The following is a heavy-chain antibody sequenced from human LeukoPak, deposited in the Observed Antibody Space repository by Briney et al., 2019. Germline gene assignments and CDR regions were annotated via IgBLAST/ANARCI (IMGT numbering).Heavy chain of an antibody. CDR1: GYSISNGFY. CDR2: IYYSGST. D-gene: IGHD3-10*01. J-gene: IGHJ4*02. V-gene: IGHV4-59*08. CDR3: ARRFYYGSGSSGFDY. Sequence: SETLSLTCTVSGYSISNGFYWGWIRQPPGKGLEWIGHIYYSGSTNYNSSLKSRVTISVDTSRNQFSLKLSSVTAADTAVYYCARRFYYGSGSSGFDYWGQGTLVSVSS.